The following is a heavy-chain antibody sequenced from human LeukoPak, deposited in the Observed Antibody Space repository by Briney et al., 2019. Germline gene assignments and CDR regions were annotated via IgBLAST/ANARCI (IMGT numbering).Heavy chain of an antibody. J-gene: IGHJ4*02. CDR2: ISPADSDT. CDR1: GYSFTNFY. D-gene: IGHD1-26*01. Sequence: GESLKISCKGSGYSFTNFYIGWVRQMPGKGLEWVGIISPADSDTRYSPSFQGQVTISVDKSSSTAYLQWTRLKVSDTAMYYCARHSRETLEFDYWGQGTLVTVSS. V-gene: IGHV5-51*01. CDR3: ARHSRETLEFDY.